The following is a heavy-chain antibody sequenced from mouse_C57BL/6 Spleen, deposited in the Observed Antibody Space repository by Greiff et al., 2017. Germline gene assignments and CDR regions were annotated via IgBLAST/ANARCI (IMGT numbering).Heavy chain of an antibody. J-gene: IGHJ4*01. Sequence: QVQLQQPGAELVKPGASVKLSCKASGYTFTSYWMHWVKQRPGQGLEWIGMIHPNSGSTNYNEKFKSKATLTVDKSSSTAYMQLSSLTSEDSAVXYCASSHYYGSSPYAMDYWGQGTSVTVSS. CDR1: GYTFTSYW. D-gene: IGHD1-1*01. CDR3: ASSHYYGSSPYAMDY. CDR2: IHPNSGST. V-gene: IGHV1-64*01.